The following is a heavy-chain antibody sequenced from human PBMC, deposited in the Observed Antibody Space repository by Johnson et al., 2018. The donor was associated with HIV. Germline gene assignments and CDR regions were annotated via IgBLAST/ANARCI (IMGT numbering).Heavy chain of an antibody. Sequence: VQLLESGGGLVQPGGSLRLSCAASGFTFSSYAMSWVRQAPGKGLEWVSYISSSGSTKYYADFVKGRFTISRDNAKKSLYLQMNSLRAEDTALYYCARDSTPWGADYVGYAFDIWGRGTMVTVSS. CDR3: ARDSTPWGADYVGYAFDI. V-gene: IGHV3-48*04. CDR1: GFTFSSYA. D-gene: IGHD4-17*01. CDR2: ISSSGSTK. J-gene: IGHJ3*02.